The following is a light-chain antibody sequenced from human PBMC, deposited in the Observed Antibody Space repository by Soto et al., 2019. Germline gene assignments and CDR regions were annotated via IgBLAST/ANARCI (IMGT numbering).Light chain of an antibody. Sequence: QSVLTQPPSASGTPGQRVTISCSGSSSNIGTYTVNWYQQFPGTATKLLIYSNNQRPSGVPDRFSGSKSGTSASLAISGLESEDEADYYCAAWDASRNGVIFGGGTKLTVL. CDR2: SNN. CDR1: SSNIGTYT. J-gene: IGLJ2*01. CDR3: AAWDASRNGVI. V-gene: IGLV1-44*01.